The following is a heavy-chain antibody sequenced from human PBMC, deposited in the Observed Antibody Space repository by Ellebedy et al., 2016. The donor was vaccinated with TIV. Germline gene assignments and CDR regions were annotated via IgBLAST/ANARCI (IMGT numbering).Heavy chain of an antibody. J-gene: IGHJ5*02. CDR2: ISGSGGST. CDR1: GFTFSSYA. CDR3: ARGGVGGTIDP. V-gene: IGHV3-23*01. Sequence: GESLKISXAASGFTFSSYAMSWVRQAPGKGLEWVSAISGSGGSTYYADSVKGRFTISRDNSKNTLYLQMNSLRAEDTAVYYCARGGVGGTIDPWGQGTLVTVSS. D-gene: IGHD1-26*01.